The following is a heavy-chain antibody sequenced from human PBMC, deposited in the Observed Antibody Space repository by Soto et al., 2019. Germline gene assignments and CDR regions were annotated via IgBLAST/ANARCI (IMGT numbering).Heavy chain of an antibody. CDR1: GFTFSSYW. D-gene: IGHD4-4*01. V-gene: IGHV3-74*02. CDR3: ASRAPNYSSFDS. Sequence: EVQLVESGGGLVQPGESLRLSCAASGFTFSSYWMHWIRQAPGKGLVWVSRVSSDGSSTVYANSVQGRLTISRDNAKNTLYLQMNSLCDQHTAVYYSASRAPNYSSFDSLGQGTLVTVSS. CDR2: VSSDGSST. J-gene: IGHJ4*02.